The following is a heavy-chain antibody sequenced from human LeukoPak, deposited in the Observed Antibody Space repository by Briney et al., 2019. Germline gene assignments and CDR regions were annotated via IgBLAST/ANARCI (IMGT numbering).Heavy chain of an antibody. CDR2: TYYRSKWST. CDR1: GDSVSSNSAA. Sequence: SQTLSLTCAISGDSVSSNSAAWNWIRQSPSRGLEWLGRTYYRSKWSTDYAVSVKSRITVNPDTSKNQFSLKLNSVTAAVTAVYYCARRMSHLYNFEYWGQGTWSPSPQ. J-gene: IGHJ4*02. CDR3: ARRMSHLYNFEY. V-gene: IGHV6-1*01. D-gene: IGHD5-24*01.